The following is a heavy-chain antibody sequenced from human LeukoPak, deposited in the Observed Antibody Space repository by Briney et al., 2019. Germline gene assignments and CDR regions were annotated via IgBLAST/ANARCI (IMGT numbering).Heavy chain of an antibody. CDR2: IYTSGNT. Sequence: SETLSLTCTVSGGSISSYYWSWIRQPAGKGLEWIGRIYTSGNTNYNPSLKSRVTMSVDTSKNQFSLKLSSVTAADTAVYYCARDPGRRYCSSTSCPRGYYYYYYMDVWGKGTTVTVSS. D-gene: IGHD2-2*01. V-gene: IGHV4-4*07. J-gene: IGHJ6*03. CDR1: GGSISSYY. CDR3: ARDPGRRYCSSTSCPRGYYYYYYMDV.